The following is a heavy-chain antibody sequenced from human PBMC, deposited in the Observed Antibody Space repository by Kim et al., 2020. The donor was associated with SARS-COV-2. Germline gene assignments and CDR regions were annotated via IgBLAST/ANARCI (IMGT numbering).Heavy chain of an antibody. CDR1: GFTFGSYA. CDR2: IGAGGATA. V-gene: IGHV3-23*01. CDR3: ASSYFYGSGTHNYF. Sequence: GGSLRLSCAASGFTFGSYAMSWVRQAPGKGLEWVSLIGAGGATAFYADSVKSRFTISRDNSKNTLYLQMDSLRAEDTGIYYCASSYFYGSGTHNYF. D-gene: IGHD3-10*01. J-gene: IGHJ4*01.